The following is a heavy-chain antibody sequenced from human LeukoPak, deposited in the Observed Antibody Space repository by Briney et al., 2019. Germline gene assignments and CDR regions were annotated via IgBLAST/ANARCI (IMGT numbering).Heavy chain of an antibody. Sequence: ASVKVSCKASGYTLTAYYIYWVRQAPGQGLEWMGRINPNSGGTDYAQNFQGRVTMTRDTSISAAYMELSRLRSDDTAVYYCARGYCSGGTCYLVENWLDPWGQGTLVTVSS. CDR1: GYTLTAYY. V-gene: IGHV1-2*06. D-gene: IGHD2-15*01. CDR3: ARGYCSGGTCYLVENWLDP. CDR2: INPNSGGT. J-gene: IGHJ5*02.